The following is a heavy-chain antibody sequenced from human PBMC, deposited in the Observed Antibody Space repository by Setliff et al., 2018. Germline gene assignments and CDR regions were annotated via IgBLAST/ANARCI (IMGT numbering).Heavy chain of an antibody. Sequence: GASVKVSCKASGGTFSSYDISWVRQAPGQGLEWMGRIIPIFGTANYAQKFQGRVTITADKSTSTAYMELSRLRSEDTAVYYCAREVVGAPSAFDIWGQGTMVTVSS. CDR2: IIPIFGTA. D-gene: IGHD1-26*01. J-gene: IGHJ3*02. V-gene: IGHV1-69*06. CDR3: AREVVGAPSAFDI. CDR1: GGTFSSYD.